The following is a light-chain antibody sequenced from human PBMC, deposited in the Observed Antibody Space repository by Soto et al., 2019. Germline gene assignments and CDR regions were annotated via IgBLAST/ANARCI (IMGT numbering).Light chain of an antibody. CDR3: QRYGTALPLT. V-gene: IGKV3-20*01. CDR2: GAS. J-gene: IGKJ4*01. CDR1: QSVSSNY. Sequence: IVLTPSAGALSLSPEDRATLSCRASQSVSSNYLAWYQQKPGQAPRLLIYGASSRATGIPDRFSGSGSGTDFTLTISRLEPEDFAVYYCQRYGTALPLTFGGGTKVDI.